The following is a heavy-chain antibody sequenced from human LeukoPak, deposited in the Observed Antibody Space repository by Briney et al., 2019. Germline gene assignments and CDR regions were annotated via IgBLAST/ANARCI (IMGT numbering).Heavy chain of an antibody. Sequence: GGSLRLSCAASGSSFSSFAMTWVRQAPGKGLEWVSSITGGHYATYNTDSVKGRFTISRDNAKNTLYLQMNSLRADDTAIYYCTKDPNGDYIGAFDPWGQGTLVTVSS. CDR3: TKDPNGDYIGAFDP. D-gene: IGHD4-17*01. CDR2: ITGGHYAT. CDR1: GSSFSSFA. V-gene: IGHV3-23*01. J-gene: IGHJ5*02.